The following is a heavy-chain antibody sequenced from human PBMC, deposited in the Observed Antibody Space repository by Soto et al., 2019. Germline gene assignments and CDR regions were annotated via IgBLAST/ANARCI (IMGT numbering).Heavy chain of an antibody. CDR1: GGTFSGYA. V-gene: IGHV1-69*06. CDR2: IIPIFGTA. D-gene: IGHD2-21*02. J-gene: IGHJ4*02. CDR3: ASGLAYCGGDCYSSIDY. Sequence: SVKVSCKASGGTFSGYAISWVRQAPGQGLEWMGGIIPIFGTANYAQKFQGRVTITADKSTSTAYMELSSLRSEDTAVYYCASGLAYCGGDCYSSIDYWGQGTLVTVSS.